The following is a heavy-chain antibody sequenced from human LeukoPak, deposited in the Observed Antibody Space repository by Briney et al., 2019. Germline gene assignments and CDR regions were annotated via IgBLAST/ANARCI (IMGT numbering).Heavy chain of an antibody. D-gene: IGHD6-13*01. J-gene: IGHJ4*02. CDR3: AKDSSSWPARGDYFDY. CDR1: RYTFTGYY. CDR2: TNPNSGGT. Sequence: ASAKVSCKASRYTFTGYYTHWVRQAPGQGLEWMGWTNPNSGGTNYAQKFQGRVTMTRDTSISTAYMELSRLTSDDTAVYYCAKDSSSWPARGDYFDYWGQGTLVTVSS. V-gene: IGHV1-2*02.